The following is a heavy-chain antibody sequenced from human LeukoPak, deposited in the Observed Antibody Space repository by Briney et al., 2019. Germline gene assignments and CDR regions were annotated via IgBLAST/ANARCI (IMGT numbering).Heavy chain of an antibody. J-gene: IGHJ4*02. CDR2: INPSGGGT. V-gene: IGHV1-46*03. D-gene: IGHD3-22*01. CDR3: ARVRGYYYDSSGYYPNTCLDY. CDR1: GYTFTSYY. Sequence: ASVKVSCKASGYTFTSYYMHWVRQAPGQGLEWMGIINPSGGGTSYAQKFQGRVTMTRDTSTSTVYMELSSLRSEDTAVYYCARVRGYYYDSSGYYPNTCLDYWGQGTLVTVSS.